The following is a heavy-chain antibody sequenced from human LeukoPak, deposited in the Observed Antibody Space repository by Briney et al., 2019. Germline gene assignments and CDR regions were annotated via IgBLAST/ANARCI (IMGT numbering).Heavy chain of an antibody. CDR3: ARDGSGWYYFDN. CDR1: GFRLSSYE. D-gene: IGHD6-19*01. Sequence: GGSLRLSCAASGFRLSSYEMNWVRQAPGKGLEWISYISGRGSTIYYADSVKGRFTVSRDNAKNSLYLQMNSLRVDDSAVYYCARDGSGWYYFDNWGQGSLVTVSS. V-gene: IGHV3-48*03. J-gene: IGHJ4*02. CDR2: ISGRGSTI.